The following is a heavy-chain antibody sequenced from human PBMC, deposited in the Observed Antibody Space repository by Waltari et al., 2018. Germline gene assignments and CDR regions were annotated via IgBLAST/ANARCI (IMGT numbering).Heavy chain of an antibody. D-gene: IGHD5-12*01. V-gene: IGHV3-21*01. J-gene: IGHJ6*03. CDR3: ARKISGYDFINYYYMDV. Sequence: EVQLVESGGGLVKPGGSLRLSCAASGFTFSSYSMNWVRQAPGKGLEWVSSISSSSSYIYYADSVKGRFTISRDNAKNSLYLQMNSLRAEDTAVYYCARKISGYDFINYYYMDVWGKGTTVTVSS. CDR1: GFTFSSYS. CDR2: ISSSSSYI.